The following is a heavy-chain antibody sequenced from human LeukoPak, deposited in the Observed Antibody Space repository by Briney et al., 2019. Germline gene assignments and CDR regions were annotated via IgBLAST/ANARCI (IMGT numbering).Heavy chain of an antibody. CDR2: IIPIFGTA. CDR1: GGTFSSYA. V-gene: IGHV1-69*13. Sequence: ASVKVSCKASGGTFSSYAISWVRQAPGQGLEWMGGIIPIFGTANYAQKFQGRVTITADESTSTAYMELSSLRPEDTAVYCCATSTTGTFDYWGQGTLVTVSS. D-gene: IGHD1-1*01. J-gene: IGHJ4*02. CDR3: ATSTTGTFDY.